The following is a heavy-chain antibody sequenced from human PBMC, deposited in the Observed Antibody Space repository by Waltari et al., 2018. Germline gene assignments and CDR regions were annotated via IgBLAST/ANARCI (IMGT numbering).Heavy chain of an antibody. CDR3: ARERKYSSSWADAFDI. CDR2: IYHSGST. CDR1: GYSISRGYY. J-gene: IGHJ3*02. D-gene: IGHD6-13*01. Sequence: QVQLQESGPGLVKPSETLSLTCAVSGYSISRGYYWGWIRQPPGKGLEWIGSIYHSGSTYYNPSLKSRVTISVDTSKNQFSLKLSSVTAADTAVYYCARERKYSSSWADAFDIWGQGTMVTVSS. V-gene: IGHV4-38-2*02.